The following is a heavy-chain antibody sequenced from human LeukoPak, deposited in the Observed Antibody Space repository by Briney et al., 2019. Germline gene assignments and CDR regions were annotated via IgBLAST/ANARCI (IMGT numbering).Heavy chain of an antibody. V-gene: IGHV3-48*01. CDR2: ISSSSSTI. CDR3: ARQTYYYDSSGYYPFDY. D-gene: IGHD3-22*01. CDR1: GFTFRNYG. J-gene: IGHJ4*02. Sequence: GTSLRLSCAASGFTFRNYGMIWARQAPGKGLEWVSYISSSSSTIYYADSVKGRFTLSRDNSKNTMYLQMNSLRAEDTALYHCARQTYYYDSSGYYPFDYWGQGTLVTVSS.